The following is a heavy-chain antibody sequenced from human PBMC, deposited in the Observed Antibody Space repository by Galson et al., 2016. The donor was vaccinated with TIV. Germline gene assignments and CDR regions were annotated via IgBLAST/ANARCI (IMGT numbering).Heavy chain of an antibody. V-gene: IGHV5-51*03. CDR3: ARREGYDARSGYYPDIRWFDH. CDR1: GYGFSHYW. J-gene: IGHJ5*02. D-gene: IGHD3-3*01. Sequence: QSGAEVKKPGESLRISCQASGYGFSHYWVAWVRQLPGKGLEWMGIIYPGDSTVRYSPSFQGQVTISVDKSLSSAYLQWSSLKASDTAMYFCARREGYDARSGYYPDIRWFDHWGQGTLVTVSS. CDR2: IYPGDSTV.